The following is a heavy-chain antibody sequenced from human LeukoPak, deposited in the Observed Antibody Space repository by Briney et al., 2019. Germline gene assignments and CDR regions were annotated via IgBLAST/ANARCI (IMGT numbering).Heavy chain of an antibody. V-gene: IGHV4-31*03. CDR2: IYYSGST. CDR1: GGSISSGGYY. D-gene: IGHD2-21*02. Sequence: TSETLSLTCTVSGGSISSGGYYWSWIRQHPGKGLEWIGYIYYSGSTYYNPSLKSRVTISVDTSKNQVSLKLSSVTAADTAVYYCARRKGGDFIDNWGQGTLVTVSS. J-gene: IGHJ4*02. CDR3: ARRKGGDFIDN.